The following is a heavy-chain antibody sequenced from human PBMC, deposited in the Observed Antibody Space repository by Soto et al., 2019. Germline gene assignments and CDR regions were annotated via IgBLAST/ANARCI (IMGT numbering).Heavy chain of an antibody. CDR3: TRPSIGINGFDL. CDR2: ITHDGSGI. D-gene: IGHD1-1*01. CDR1: GFTVSTYW. J-gene: IGHJ3*01. V-gene: IGHV3-74*01. Sequence: GGSLRLSCAASGFTVSTYWMFWVRQAPGKGLVWVSHITHDGSGINYADSVKGRFTISRDSAKNTLYLQMDNLRAEDTAIYYCTRPSIGINGFDLWGQGTMVTVSS.